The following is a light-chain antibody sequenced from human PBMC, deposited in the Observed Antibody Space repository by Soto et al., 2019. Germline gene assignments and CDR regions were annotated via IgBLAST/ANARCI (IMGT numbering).Light chain of an antibody. Sequence: QSVLTQPPSASGSPGQSVTISCTGTSSDVGGYDYVSWYQHHPGKAPELMIYEVTKRPSGVPDRFSGSKSGNTASLTVSGLQAEDEADYYCSSYAGSNIGVFGTGTKVTVL. V-gene: IGLV2-8*01. CDR2: EVT. CDR1: SSDVGGYDY. J-gene: IGLJ1*01. CDR3: SSYAGSNIGV.